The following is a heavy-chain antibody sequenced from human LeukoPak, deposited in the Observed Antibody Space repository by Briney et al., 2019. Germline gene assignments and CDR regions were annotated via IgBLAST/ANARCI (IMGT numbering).Heavy chain of an antibody. CDR3: ARVLGYCSSTSCPYDAFDI. D-gene: IGHD2-2*01. CDR2: IIPMFGTA. CDR1: GGTFSSYE. J-gene: IGHJ3*02. V-gene: IGHV1-69*05. Sequence: GASVKVSCKASGGTFSSYEISWVRQAPGQGLEWMGGIIPMFGTAKYAQKFQGRVTITTDKSTSTAYMELSSLRSEDTAVYYCARVLGYCSSTSCPYDAFDIWGQGTMVTVSS.